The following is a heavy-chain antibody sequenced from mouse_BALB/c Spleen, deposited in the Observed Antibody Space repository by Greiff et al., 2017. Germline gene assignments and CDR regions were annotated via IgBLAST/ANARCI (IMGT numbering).Heavy chain of an antibody. V-gene: IGHV3-8*02. CDR2: ISYSGST. Sequence: EVQLQESGPSLVKPSQTLSLTCSVTGDSITSGYWNWIRKFPGNKLEYMGYISYSGSTYYNPSLKSRISITRDTSKNQYYLQLNSVTTEDTATYYCASYDYDGGYAMDYWGQGTSVTVSS. D-gene: IGHD2-4*01. CDR1: GDSITSGY. J-gene: IGHJ4*01. CDR3: ASYDYDGGYAMDY.